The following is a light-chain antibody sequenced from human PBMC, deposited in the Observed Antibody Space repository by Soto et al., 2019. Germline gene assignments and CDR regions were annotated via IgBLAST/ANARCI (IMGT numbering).Light chain of an antibody. CDR1: QTISTW. V-gene: IGKV1-6*01. CDR2: GAS. J-gene: IGKJ1*01. Sequence: GDIVTIPFRASQTISTWMAWYQQKPGKAPKLLVYGASSLQNGVPSRFSGSGSGTDFTLIISRLQPEDSATYYCLQDYSYPRTFGQGTKVDIK. CDR3: LQDYSYPRT.